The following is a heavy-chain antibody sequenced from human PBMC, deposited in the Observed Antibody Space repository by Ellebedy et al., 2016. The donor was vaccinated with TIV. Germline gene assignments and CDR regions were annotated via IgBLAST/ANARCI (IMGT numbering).Heavy chain of an antibody. Sequence: GGSLRLSCAASGFTFSSYGMHWVRQAPGKGLEWVAVIWHDGSNKYYADSVKGRITISRDNSNNTLYLKMNSLRAEDTAVYYCARGKVQLDPPNEYYFDYWGQGTLVTVSS. CDR2: IWHDGSNK. J-gene: IGHJ4*02. V-gene: IGHV3-33*01. CDR1: GFTFSSYG. CDR3: ARGKVQLDPPNEYYFDY. D-gene: IGHD1-1*01.